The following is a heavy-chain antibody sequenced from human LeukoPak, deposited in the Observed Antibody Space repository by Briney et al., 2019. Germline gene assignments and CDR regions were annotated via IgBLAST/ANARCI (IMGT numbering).Heavy chain of an antibody. Sequence: ASVKVSCKASGYTFTSYFLHWGGQPPGQGFEWMGIINPTGGSTTYAQKFQGRVTMTRDTSTSTVYMELSSLRSDDTAVYYCARTAARRFDYWGQGTLVTVSS. D-gene: IGHD6-6*01. V-gene: IGHV1-46*01. CDR2: INPTGGST. CDR3: ARTAARRFDY. J-gene: IGHJ4*02. CDR1: GYTFTSYF.